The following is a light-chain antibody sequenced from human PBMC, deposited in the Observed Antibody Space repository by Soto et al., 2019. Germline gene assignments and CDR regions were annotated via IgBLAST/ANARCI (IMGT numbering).Light chain of an antibody. CDR1: QSVSIW. CDR3: QQYNRYSRT. Sequence: DVPMTQSPSTLSASVGDRDTLTCRASQSVSIWLAWFQQKPGQAPKLLIYKASSLVTGIPSRFSGSGSGTEFALTSSRLQPDDFATYYCQQYNRYSRTFGQGTKVEIK. J-gene: IGKJ1*01. V-gene: IGKV1-5*03. CDR2: KAS.